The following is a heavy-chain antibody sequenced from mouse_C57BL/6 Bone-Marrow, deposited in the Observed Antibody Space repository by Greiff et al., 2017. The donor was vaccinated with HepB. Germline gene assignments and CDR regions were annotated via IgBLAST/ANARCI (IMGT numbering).Heavy chain of an antibody. CDR2: ISYDGSN. CDR3: AREGYYGSSYLYYFDY. V-gene: IGHV3-6*01. CDR1: GYSITSGYY. D-gene: IGHD1-1*01. Sequence: EVKLMESGPGLVKPSQSLSLTCSVTGYSITSGYYWNWIRQFPGNKLEWMGYISYDGSNNYNPSLKNRISITRDTSKNQFFLKLNSVTTEDTATYYCAREGYYGSSYLYYFDYWGQGTTLTVSS. J-gene: IGHJ2*01.